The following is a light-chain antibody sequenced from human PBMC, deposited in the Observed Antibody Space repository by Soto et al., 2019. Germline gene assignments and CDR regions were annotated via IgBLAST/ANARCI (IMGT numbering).Light chain of an antibody. Sequence: MTQSPSSLSASTGDRVTITCRASQGISSYLAWYHQKPGQAPRLLIYGASTRATGIPARFSGSGSGTEFTLTINSLQSEDFAVYYCQQYNNWPRTFGQGTKVDIK. CDR2: GAS. V-gene: IGKV3-15*01. CDR3: QQYNNWPRT. CDR1: QGISSY. J-gene: IGKJ1*01.